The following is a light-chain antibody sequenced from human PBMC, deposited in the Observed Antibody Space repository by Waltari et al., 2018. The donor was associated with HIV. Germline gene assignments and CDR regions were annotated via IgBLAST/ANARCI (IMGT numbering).Light chain of an antibody. J-gene: IGLJ2*01. V-gene: IGLV3-19*01. Sequence: QDPAVSVALGQTVRITCQGDSLRSYYASWYQQKPGQAPVLVIYGKNNRPSGIPDRFSGYSSGNTASLTITGAQAEDETDYYCNSRDSSGNHVVFGGGTKLTVL. CDR1: SLRSYY. CDR2: GKN. CDR3: NSRDSSGNHVV.